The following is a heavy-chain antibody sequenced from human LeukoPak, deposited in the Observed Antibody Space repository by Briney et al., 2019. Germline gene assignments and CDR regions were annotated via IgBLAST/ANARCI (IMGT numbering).Heavy chain of an antibody. V-gene: IGHV3-23*01. Sequence: GGSLRLSCAASGFTFSSYGMSWVRQAPGKGLEWVSAISGSGSSTYYADSVKGRFTISRDNAKNSLYLQMNSLRAEDTAVYYCARDLLITMIVTMDVWGKGTTVTVSS. CDR3: ARDLLITMIVTMDV. D-gene: IGHD3-22*01. CDR1: GFTFSSYG. J-gene: IGHJ6*04. CDR2: ISGSGSST.